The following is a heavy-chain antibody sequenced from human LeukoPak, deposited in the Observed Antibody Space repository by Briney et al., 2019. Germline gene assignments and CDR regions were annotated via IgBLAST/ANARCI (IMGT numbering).Heavy chain of an antibody. CDR1: GGTFSSYA. V-gene: IGHV1-69*13. CDR3: ARESPSGSRAFDI. D-gene: IGHD1-26*01. CDR2: IIPIFGTA. J-gene: IGHJ3*02. Sequence: SVKVSCKASGGTFSSYAISWVRQAPGQGLEWMGGIIPIFGTANYAQKLQGRVTITADESTSTAYMELSSLRSEDTAVYYCARESPSGSRAFDIWGQGTMVTVSS.